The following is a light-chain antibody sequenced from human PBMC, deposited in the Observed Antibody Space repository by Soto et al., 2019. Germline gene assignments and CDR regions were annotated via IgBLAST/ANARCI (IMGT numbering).Light chain of an antibody. CDR2: NNN. CDR1: SSNIETNI. J-gene: IGLJ2*01. V-gene: IGLV1-44*01. Sequence: QSALTQPPSASGTPGQRVTISCSGSSSNIETNIVDWYQHLPGTAPKVLIFNNNQRPSGVPDRFSGSKSGTSASLAISGLQSEDEADYYCAVWDDSLSGMVFGGGTQLTVL. CDR3: AVWDDSLSGMV.